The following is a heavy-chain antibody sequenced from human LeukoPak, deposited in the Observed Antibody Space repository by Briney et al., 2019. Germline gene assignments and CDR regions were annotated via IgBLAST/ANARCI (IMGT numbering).Heavy chain of an antibody. CDR2: IYSGGST. CDR3: ARGFIAVAGTNFDY. J-gene: IGHJ4*02. Sequence: GGSLRLSCAASGFTVSSNYMSWVRQAPGKGLEWVSVIYSGGSTYYADSVKGRFTISRDNSKNTLYLQMNSLRAEDTAVYYCARGFIAVAGTNFDYWGQGTLVTVSS. D-gene: IGHD6-19*01. CDR1: GFTVSSNY. V-gene: IGHV3-66*01.